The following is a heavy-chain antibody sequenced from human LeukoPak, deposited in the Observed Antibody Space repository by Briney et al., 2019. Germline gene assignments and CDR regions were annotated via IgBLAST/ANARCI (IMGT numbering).Heavy chain of an antibody. D-gene: IGHD2-15*01. V-gene: IGHV4-4*07. Sequence: SETLSLTCTVSDGSMTNYYWSWIRQPAGKGLEWIGRIYTSGSTNYNPSLKSRVTMSVDTSKNQFSLKLSSVTAADTAVYYCARDNGYCSGGSCLLNWFDPWGQGTLATVSS. CDR2: IYTSGST. CDR3: ARDNGYCSGGSCLLNWFDP. J-gene: IGHJ5*02. CDR1: DGSMTNYY.